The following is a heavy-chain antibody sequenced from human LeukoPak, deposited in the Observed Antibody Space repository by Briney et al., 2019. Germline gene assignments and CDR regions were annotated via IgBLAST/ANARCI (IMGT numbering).Heavy chain of an antibody. CDR2: ISGSSSYI. CDR3: ARVGEYSSSPEYFQH. D-gene: IGHD6-13*01. J-gene: IGHJ1*01. Sequence: GGSLRLSCAASGFTFSTYNMNWVRQAPGKGLEWVSSISGSSSYIYYADSVKGRFSISRDNAKNSLYLQMNSLRAEDTAVYYCARVGEYSSSPEYFQHWGQGTLVTVSS. CDR1: GFTFSTYN. V-gene: IGHV3-21*01.